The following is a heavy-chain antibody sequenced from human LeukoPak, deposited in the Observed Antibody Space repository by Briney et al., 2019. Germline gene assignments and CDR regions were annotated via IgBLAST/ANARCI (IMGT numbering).Heavy chain of an antibody. CDR1: GGSISSYY. Sequence: SENLSLICTVSGGSISSYYWSWIRQPPGKGLEWIGYIYYSGSTNYNPSLKSRVTISVDTSKNQFSLKLSSVTAADTAVYYCARGDYYDSDFDYWGQGTLVTVSS. V-gene: IGHV4-59*01. J-gene: IGHJ4*02. CDR3: ARGDYYDSDFDY. CDR2: IYYSGST. D-gene: IGHD3-22*01.